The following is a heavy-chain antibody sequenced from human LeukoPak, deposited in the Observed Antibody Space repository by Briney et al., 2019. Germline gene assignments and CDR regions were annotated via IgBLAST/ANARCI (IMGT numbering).Heavy chain of an antibody. J-gene: IGHJ4*02. CDR1: GYTLTELS. D-gene: IGHD3-9*01. Sequence: GASVKVSCKVSGYTLTELSMHWVRQAPGKGLEWMGGFDPEDGETIYAQKFQGRVTMTEDTSTDTAYMELSSLRSEDTAVYYCATDLSHYDISTGFDYWGQGTLVTVSS. CDR2: FDPEDGET. V-gene: IGHV1-24*01. CDR3: ATDLSHYDISTGFDY.